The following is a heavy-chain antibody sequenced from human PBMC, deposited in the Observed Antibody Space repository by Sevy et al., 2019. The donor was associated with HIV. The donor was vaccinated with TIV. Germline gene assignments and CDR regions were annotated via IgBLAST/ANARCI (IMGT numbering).Heavy chain of an antibody. Sequence: SETLSLTCTVSGGSISSGGYYWSWIRQHPGKGLEWIGYIYYSGSTYYNPSLKSRVTISVDTSKNQFSLKLSSVTAADSAVYYCARGGDSVSDAFDIWGQGTMVTVSS. CDR3: ARGGDSVSDAFDI. CDR1: GGSISSGGYY. V-gene: IGHV4-31*03. CDR2: IYYSGST. D-gene: IGHD2-21*01. J-gene: IGHJ3*02.